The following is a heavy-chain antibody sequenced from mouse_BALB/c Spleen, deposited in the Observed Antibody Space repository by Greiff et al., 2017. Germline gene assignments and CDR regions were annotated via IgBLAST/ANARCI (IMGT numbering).Heavy chain of an antibody. V-gene: IGHV1S45*01. CDR2: INPYNDYT. CDR3: TKWGNYVIYAMDY. CDR1: GYTFTNHH. J-gene: IGHJ4*01. D-gene: IGHD2-1*01. Sequence: VQLQQPGAELVRPGASVKLSCTASGYTFTNHHINWVKQRPGQGLDWIGYINPYNDYTSYNQNFKGKATLTVDKSSSTAYMELSSLTSEDSAVYYCTKWGNYVIYAMDYWGQGTSVTVAS.